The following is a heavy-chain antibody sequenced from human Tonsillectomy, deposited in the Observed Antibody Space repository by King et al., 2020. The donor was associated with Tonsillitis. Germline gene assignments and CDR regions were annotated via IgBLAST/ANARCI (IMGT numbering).Heavy chain of an antibody. CDR3: ARVPLVSGQNYYYYYGMDV. V-gene: IGHV4-34*01. CDR1: GGSFSGYY. J-gene: IGHJ6*02. D-gene: IGHD3-10*01. CDR2: INHSGST. Sequence: VQLQQWGAGLLKPSETLSLTCAVYGGSFSGYYWSWIRQPPGKGLEWIGEINHSGSTNYNPSLKSRVTISVDTSKNQFSLKLSSVTAADTAVYYWARVPLVSGQNYYYYYGMDVWGQGTTVTVSS.